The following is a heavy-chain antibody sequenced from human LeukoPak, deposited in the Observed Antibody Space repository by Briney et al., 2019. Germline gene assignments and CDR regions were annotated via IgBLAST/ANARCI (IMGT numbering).Heavy chain of an antibody. D-gene: IGHD2-15*01. CDR2: IYYSGST. Sequence: SETLSLTCTVSGGSTSSTSYWGWIRQPPGKGLEWIGSIYYSGSTYYHPSLKSRVTISVDTSNNLFSLKLTSVTAADTAVYYCARHEGMVAASFDYWGQGTLVTVSS. CDR3: ARHEGMVAASFDY. V-gene: IGHV4-39*01. CDR1: GGSTSSTSY. J-gene: IGHJ4*02.